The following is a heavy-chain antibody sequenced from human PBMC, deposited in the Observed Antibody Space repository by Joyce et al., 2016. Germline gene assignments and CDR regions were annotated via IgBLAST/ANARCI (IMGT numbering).Heavy chain of an antibody. Sequence: QAEGVQPGGEVKKTGPPLKTSLKVSGYALTELSMHWGRRAPGKGLEWGGGFDPEDDKIVYAQKLQGKVTMAEDAAADTAYMELGSLTSEDTAVYFCAVTRTALRDAFDIWGLGTMVTVSS. J-gene: IGHJ3*02. CDR2: FDPEDDKI. CDR1: GYALTELS. D-gene: IGHD1/OR15-1a*01. V-gene: IGHV1-24*01. CDR3: AVTRTALRDAFDI.